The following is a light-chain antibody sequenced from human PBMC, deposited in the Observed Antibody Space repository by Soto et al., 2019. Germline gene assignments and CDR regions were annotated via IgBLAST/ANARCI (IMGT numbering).Light chain of an antibody. CDR1: QGISNY. V-gene: IGKV1-27*01. J-gene: IGKJ1*01. CDR2: AAS. Sequence: DIQMTQSPSSLSASVRDRVTITCRASQGISNYLAWYQQKPGKVPKLLIYAASTLQSGVPSRFSGSGSGTDFTLTISSLQPEDVATYSCENYNSTPWTFGQGTKVEIK. CDR3: ENYNSTPWT.